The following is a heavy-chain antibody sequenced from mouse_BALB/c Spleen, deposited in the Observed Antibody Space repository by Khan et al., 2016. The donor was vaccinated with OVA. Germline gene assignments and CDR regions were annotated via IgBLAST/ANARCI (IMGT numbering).Heavy chain of an antibody. CDR1: GYIFTNYG. Sequence: QIQLVQSGPELKKPGETVKISCKASGYIFTNYGINWVKQASGEGLKWMGWIKTNSGDPIYAEEFKGRFVFSLETSASTAYLQLNNLKNGDTATYFCARRLNPLDYWGQGTSGTVSS. D-gene: IGHD1-3*01. CDR3: ARRLNPLDY. J-gene: IGHJ4*01. V-gene: IGHV9-3*02. CDR2: IKTNSGDP.